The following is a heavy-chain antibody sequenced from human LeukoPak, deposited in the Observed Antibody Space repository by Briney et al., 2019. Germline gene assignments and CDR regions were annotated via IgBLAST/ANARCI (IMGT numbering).Heavy chain of an antibody. CDR2: INHSGST. V-gene: IGHV4-34*01. CDR3: ARPSDSSSWTPFDAFDI. Sequence: SETLSLTCAVYGGSFSGYYWSWIHQPPGKGLEWIGEINHSGSTNYNPSLKSRVTISVDTSKNQFSLKLSSVTAADTAVYYCARPSDSSSWTPFDAFDIWGQGTMVTVSS. CDR1: GGSFSGYY. D-gene: IGHD6-13*01. J-gene: IGHJ3*02.